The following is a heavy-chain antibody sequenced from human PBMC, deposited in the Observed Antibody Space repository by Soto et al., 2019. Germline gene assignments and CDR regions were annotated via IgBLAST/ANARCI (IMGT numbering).Heavy chain of an antibody. V-gene: IGHV1-18*04. D-gene: IGHD3-16*02. CDR3: ARDTTMEITFRGVIVRVHYGMDV. CDR1: GYTFTSYG. Sequence: GASVKVSCKASGYTFTSYGISWVRQAPGQGLEWMGWISAYNGNTNYAQRLQGRVTMTTDTSTSTAYMELRSLRSDDTAVYYCARDTTMEITFRGVIVRVHYGMDVWGQGTTVTVSS. CDR2: ISAYNGNT. J-gene: IGHJ6*02.